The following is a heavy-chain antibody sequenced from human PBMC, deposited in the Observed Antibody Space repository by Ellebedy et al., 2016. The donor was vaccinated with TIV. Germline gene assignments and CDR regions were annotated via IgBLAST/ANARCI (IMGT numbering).Heavy chain of an antibody. V-gene: IGHV1-18*04. J-gene: IGHJ4*02. CDR1: GYTFTTYA. CDR2: ISAYNGYT. Sequence: AASVKVSCKASGYTFTTYAITWVRQAPGQGLEWMGWISAYNGYTNYAQNVQGRVTMNTDTSTSTAYMELRSLRSDATAVYYCARRDRTPDYWGQGTLVTVSS. D-gene: IGHD1-14*01. CDR3: ARRDRTPDY.